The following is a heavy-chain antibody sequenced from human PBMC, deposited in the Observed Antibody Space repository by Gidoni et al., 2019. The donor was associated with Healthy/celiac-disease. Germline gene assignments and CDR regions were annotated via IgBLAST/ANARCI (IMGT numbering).Heavy chain of an antibody. V-gene: IGHV3-23*01. CDR3: AKRVIAARYCYFDY. Sequence: EVQLLESGGGLVQPGGSLRLSCAASGFTFSSYAMGWVRQAPGKGLEWVSAISGSCGSTYYADSVKGRFTISRDNSKNTLYLQMNSLRAEDTAVYYCAKRVIAARYCYFDYWGQGTLVTVSS. CDR1: GFTFSSYA. D-gene: IGHD6-13*01. CDR2: ISGSCGST. J-gene: IGHJ4*02.